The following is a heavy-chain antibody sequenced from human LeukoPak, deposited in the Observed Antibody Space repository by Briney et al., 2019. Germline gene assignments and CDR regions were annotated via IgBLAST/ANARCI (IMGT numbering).Heavy chain of an antibody. CDR1: GFTFDDYT. D-gene: IGHD3-22*01. V-gene: IGHV3-43*01. CDR3: AKDHGGRYYDSSGYYAN. J-gene: IGHJ4*02. CDR2: ISWDGGST. Sequence: GGSLRLSCAASGFTFDDYTMHWVRQAPGKGLEWVSLISWDGGSTYYADSVKGRFTISRDNSKNSLYLQMNSLRTEDTALYYCAKDHGGRYYDSSGYYANWGQGTLVTVSS.